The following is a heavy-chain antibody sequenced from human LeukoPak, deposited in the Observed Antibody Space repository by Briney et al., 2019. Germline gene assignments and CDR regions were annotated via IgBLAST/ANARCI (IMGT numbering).Heavy chain of an antibody. V-gene: IGHV4-34*01. CDR3: ASTPLYSNYFDY. CDR2: INHSGST. J-gene: IGHJ4*02. D-gene: IGHD4-11*01. Sequence: SETLSLTCAVYGGSLSGYYWSWIRQPPGKGLEWIGEINHSGSTNYNPSLKSRVTISVDTSKNQFSLKLSSVTAADTAVYYCASTPLYSNYFDYWGQGTLVTVSS. CDR1: GGSLSGYY.